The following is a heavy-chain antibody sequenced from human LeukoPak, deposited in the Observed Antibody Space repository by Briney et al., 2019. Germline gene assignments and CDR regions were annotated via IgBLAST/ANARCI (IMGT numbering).Heavy chain of an antibody. CDR1: GFTFSSYW. J-gene: IGHJ6*03. CDR2: IKQDRSEK. V-gene: IGHV3-7*01. Sequence: PGGSLRLSCAASGFTFSSYWMSWVRQAPGKGLEWVANIKQDRSEKYYVDSVKGRFTISRDNAKNSLYLQMNSLRAEDTAVYYCARDNYDFWSGYSPLLGVWVPHYYYYYMDVWGKGTTVTVSS. CDR3: ARDNYDFWSGYSPLLGVWVPHYYYYYMDV. D-gene: IGHD3-3*01.